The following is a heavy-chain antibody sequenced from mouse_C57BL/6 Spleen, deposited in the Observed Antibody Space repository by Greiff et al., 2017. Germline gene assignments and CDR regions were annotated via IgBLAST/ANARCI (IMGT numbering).Heavy chain of an antibody. CDR2: IDPENGDT. D-gene: IGHD2-5*01. J-gene: IGHJ2*01. CDR1: GFNIKDDY. V-gene: IGHV14-4*01. CDR3: TTRYYSNFDY. Sequence: VQLQQSGAELVRPGASVKLSCTASGFNIKDDYMHWVKQRPEQGLEWIGWIDPENGDTEYASKFQGKATITADTSSNTAYLQLSSLTAEDTAVYYCTTRYYSNFDYWGQGTTLTVSS.